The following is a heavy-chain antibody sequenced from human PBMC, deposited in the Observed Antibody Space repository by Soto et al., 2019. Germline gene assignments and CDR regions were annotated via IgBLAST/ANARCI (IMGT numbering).Heavy chain of an antibody. CDR1: GYTFTNYG. J-gene: IGHJ2*01. Sequence: QVQLVQSGAEVKKPGASVKVSCKASGYTFTNYGISWARQAPGQGLEWMGWISANNGKTNYAQNVQGRVTMTTDTPXXTAYMELRSLRSDDTAIYYCARDPDYYGSGSYFDLWGRGTLVTVSS. V-gene: IGHV1-18*01. CDR3: ARDPDYYGSGSYFDL. D-gene: IGHD3-10*01. CDR2: ISANNGKT.